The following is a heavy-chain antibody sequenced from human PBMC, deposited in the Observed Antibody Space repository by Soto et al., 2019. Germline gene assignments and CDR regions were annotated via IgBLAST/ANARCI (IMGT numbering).Heavy chain of an antibody. CDR1: GGSVSSGSYY. J-gene: IGHJ6*02. CDR3: ARGDEGLTGYYSYYYYYGMDC. Sequence: PSETLSLTCTVSGGSVSSGSYYWGWILHPPGKGLEWIGYIYYSGSTNYNPSLKSRVTISVDTSKNQFSLKLSSVTAADTAVYYCARGDEGLTGYYSYYYYYGMDCWGQGTTVTVSS. V-gene: IGHV4-61*01. D-gene: IGHD3-9*01. CDR2: IYYSGST.